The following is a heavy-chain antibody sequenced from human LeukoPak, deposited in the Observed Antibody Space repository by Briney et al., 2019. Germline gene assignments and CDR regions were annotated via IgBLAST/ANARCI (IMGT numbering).Heavy chain of an antibody. CDR1: GFTFNNYG. Sequence: GGPLRLSCAASGFTFNNYGMHWVRQAPGKGLEWVAVISYDGRNIHYPDSVKGRFTISRDISTDTLWLQMDSLRTEDTAVYYCAKGPLRGTAAAIDYWGQGTLVTVSS. CDR3: AKGPLRGTAAAIDY. V-gene: IGHV3-30*18. D-gene: IGHD2-2*01. CDR2: ISYDGRNI. J-gene: IGHJ4*02.